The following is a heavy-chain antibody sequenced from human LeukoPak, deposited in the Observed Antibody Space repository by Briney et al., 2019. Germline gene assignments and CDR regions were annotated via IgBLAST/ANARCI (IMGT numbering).Heavy chain of an antibody. CDR2: INPEGGST. CDR1: GFSFSIHW. CDR3: ARDKMDY. J-gene: IGHJ4*02. Sequence: GGSLRLSCAASGFSFSIHWMHWVRQAPGKGLAWVSRINPEGGSTNYADSVKGRFTISRDNAKKTLYLQMNSLRAEDTAAYYCARDKMDYWGQGILVTVST. V-gene: IGHV3-74*01.